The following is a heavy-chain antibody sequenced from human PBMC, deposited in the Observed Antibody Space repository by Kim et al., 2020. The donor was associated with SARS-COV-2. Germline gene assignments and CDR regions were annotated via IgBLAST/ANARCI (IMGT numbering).Heavy chain of an antibody. CDR2: IYYSGST. CDR1: GGSISSYY. D-gene: IGHD6-13*01. CDR3: ATPGRAAAGQRSRWGFDI. V-gene: IGHV4-59*13. Sequence: SETLSLTCTVSGGSISSYYWSWIRQPPGKGLEWIGYIYYSGSTNYNPSLKSRVTISVDTSKNQFSLKLSSVTAADTAVYYCATPGRAAAGQRSRWGFDIWGQGTMVTVSS. J-gene: IGHJ3*02.